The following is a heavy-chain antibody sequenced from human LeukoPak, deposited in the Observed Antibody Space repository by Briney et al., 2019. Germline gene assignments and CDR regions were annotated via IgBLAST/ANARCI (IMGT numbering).Heavy chain of an antibody. CDR1: GGSFNGYY. CDR2: INHRGTT. CDR3: TSGKDDGVWGTYRSESNWFDP. Sequence: SETLSLTCAVYGGSFNGYYWTWIRQPPGKGLEWIGEINHRGTTDYNPSLKSRVTMSLDTSKNQFSLKLSSVTAADTAVYYCTSGKDDGVWGTYRSESNWFDPWGQGTLVTVSS. J-gene: IGHJ5*02. D-gene: IGHD3-16*02. V-gene: IGHV4-34*01.